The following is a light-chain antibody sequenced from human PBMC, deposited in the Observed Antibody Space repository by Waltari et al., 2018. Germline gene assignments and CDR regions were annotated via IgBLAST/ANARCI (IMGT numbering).Light chain of an antibody. Sequence: QLVLTQSPSASASLGASVKLTCTLSSGHSSSAIAWHQPQPGKGPRYLMKLNSDGSHNKGDGIPDRFSGSSSGAERYLTISSLQSEDEADYYCQTWGDGTVVFGGGTKLTVL. J-gene: IGLJ2*01. V-gene: IGLV4-69*01. CDR1: SGHSSSA. CDR3: QTWGDGTVV. CDR2: LNSDGSH.